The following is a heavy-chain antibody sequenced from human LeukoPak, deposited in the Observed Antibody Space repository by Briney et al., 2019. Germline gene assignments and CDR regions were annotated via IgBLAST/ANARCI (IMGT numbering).Heavy chain of an antibody. CDR3: ARDPTLLRFDY. J-gene: IGHJ4*02. CDR1: GFNVSNNY. V-gene: IGHV3-53*05. CDR2: IYNGGPT. Sequence: PGGSLRLSCAASGFNVSNNYMTWVRQAPGKGLEWVSVIYNGGPTYYASSVKGRFTISRDNSKNSVYLQMSSLRAEDTAVYYCARDPTLLRFDYWGQGTLVTVSS.